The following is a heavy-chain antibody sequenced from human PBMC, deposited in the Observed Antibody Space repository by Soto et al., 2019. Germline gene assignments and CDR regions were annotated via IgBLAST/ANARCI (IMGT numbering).Heavy chain of an antibody. CDR1: GVKSDDYG. CDR3: AKSMGGTANGMDV. V-gene: IGHV3-9*01. CDR2: ISYYSGSI. D-gene: IGHD2-15*01. Sequence: RLSCAAAGVKSDDYGVHWVRKNPGKGLEWVSGISYYSGSIGYADSVKGRFTISRDNAKNSLYLQMNSLRAEDTALYYCAKSMGGTANGMDVWGQGTTVTVSS. J-gene: IGHJ6*02.